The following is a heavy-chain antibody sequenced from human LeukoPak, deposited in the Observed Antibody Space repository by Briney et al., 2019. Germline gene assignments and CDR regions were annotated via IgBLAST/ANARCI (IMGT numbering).Heavy chain of an antibody. CDR2: MYTSGST. V-gene: IGHV4-4*07. D-gene: IGHD3-10*01. Sequence: SETLSLTCTVSGGSISSYYWSWIRQPAGKGLEWIGRMYTSGSTNYNPSLKSRVTMSVDTSRNQFSLKLSSVTAADTAVYYCARDAYYYGSGSYPFDYWGQGTLVTVSS. J-gene: IGHJ4*02. CDR1: GGSISSYY. CDR3: ARDAYYYGSGSYPFDY.